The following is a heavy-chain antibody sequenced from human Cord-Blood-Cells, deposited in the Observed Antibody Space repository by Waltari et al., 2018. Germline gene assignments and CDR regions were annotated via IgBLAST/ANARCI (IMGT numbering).Heavy chain of an antibody. CDR3: ARDSGYDSSIDY. J-gene: IGHJ4*02. Sequence: EVQLVESGGGLVQPGGSLRLSCAASGFTFSSYEMNWVRQAPGKGVDWVYYISSSGSTIYYSDSGKGRFTISRDNAKNALYLQMNSLRAEDTAVYYCARDSGYDSSIDYWGQGTLVTVSS. CDR1: GFTFSSYE. CDR2: ISSSGSTI. V-gene: IGHV3-48*03. D-gene: IGHD5-12*01.